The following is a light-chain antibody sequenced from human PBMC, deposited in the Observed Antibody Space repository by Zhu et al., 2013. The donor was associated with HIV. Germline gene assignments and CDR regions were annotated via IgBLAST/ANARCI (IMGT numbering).Light chain of an antibody. CDR1: KLGDKY. CDR2: QST. Sequence: SYELTQPPSVSVSPGQTASITCSGDKLGDKYACWYQQKPGQSPVLVMYQSTKRPSGIPERFSGSKSGNTATLTISGTQALDEADYYCQSWDGTTLVFGGGTKVTVL. V-gene: IGLV3-1*01. J-gene: IGLJ2*01. CDR3: QSWDGTTLV.